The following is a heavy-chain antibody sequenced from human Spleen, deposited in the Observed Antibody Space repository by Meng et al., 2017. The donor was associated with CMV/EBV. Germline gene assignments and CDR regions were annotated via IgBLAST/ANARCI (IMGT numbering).Heavy chain of an antibody. V-gene: IGHV3-38-3*01. CDR3: AKSGVVVPAAIDAFDI. CDR2: ISGGST. Sequence: GESLKISCAASGFTVSSNEMSWVRQAPGKGLEWVSSISGGSTYYADSRKGRFTISRDNSKNTLHLQMNSLRAEDTAVYYCAKSGVVVPAAIDAFDIWGQGTMVTVSS. J-gene: IGHJ3*02. CDR1: GFTVSSNE. D-gene: IGHD2-2*01.